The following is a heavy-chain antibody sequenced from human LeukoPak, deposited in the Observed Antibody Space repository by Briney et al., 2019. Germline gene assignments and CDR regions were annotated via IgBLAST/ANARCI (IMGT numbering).Heavy chain of an antibody. CDR3: AKDDYGGNPGAFDI. Sequence: GSLIFSCAASGFTFSSYAMSWVRQAPGRGLEWVSAIGGSGDSTYYADSVKGRFTISRDNSKNTLYLQMNSLRADDTAVYYCAKDDYGGNPGAFDIWGQGTMDTVSS. CDR1: GFTFSSYA. D-gene: IGHD4-23*01. V-gene: IGHV3-23*01. CDR2: IGGSGDST. J-gene: IGHJ3*02.